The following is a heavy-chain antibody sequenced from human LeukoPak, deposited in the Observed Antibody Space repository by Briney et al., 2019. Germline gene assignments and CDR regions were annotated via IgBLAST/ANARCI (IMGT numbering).Heavy chain of an antibody. CDR1: GDSFSNYY. J-gene: IGHJ5*01. Sequence: PSETLSLTCSVSGDSFSNYYWTWIRQPPGKGLEWIGYVYYSGSTNYNPSLKTRLHLSVDTSKNRFSLKLSSVTAADTAVYYCASSPRLTTSWFLFDSWGHGALVTVSS. V-gene: IGHV4-59*08. D-gene: IGHD2-2*01. CDR3: ASSPRLTTSWFLFDS. CDR2: VYYSGST.